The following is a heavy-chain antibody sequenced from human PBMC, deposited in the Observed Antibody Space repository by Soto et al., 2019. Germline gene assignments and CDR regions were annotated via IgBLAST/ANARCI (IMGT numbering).Heavy chain of an antibody. J-gene: IGHJ6*02. D-gene: IGHD1-26*01. CDR1: GYSFSDYF. CDR3: ARVKWGLNYSKGMDV. CDR2: INPKTAAT. V-gene: IGHV1-2*02. Sequence: GASVKVSCKPSGYSFSDYFIQGVRQAPGQGLEWVAWINPKTAATNYAKKFQGRVSLTWDTSSTTAYMELTRLRPDDTAVYYCARVKWGLNYSKGMDVCGQWTTVAVYS.